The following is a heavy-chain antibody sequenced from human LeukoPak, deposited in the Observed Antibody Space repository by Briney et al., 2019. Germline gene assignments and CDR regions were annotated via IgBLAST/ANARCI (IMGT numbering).Heavy chain of an antibody. CDR3: ARDKLVTIFDY. Sequence: GGSLRLSCAASGFTFSTYAMSWVRQAPGKGLEWVAVISYDGSNKYYADSVKGRFTISRDNSKNTLYLQMNSLRAEDTAVYYCARDKLVTIFDYWGQGTLVTVSS. V-gene: IGHV3-30-3*01. CDR2: ISYDGSNK. J-gene: IGHJ4*02. CDR1: GFTFSTYA. D-gene: IGHD3-9*01.